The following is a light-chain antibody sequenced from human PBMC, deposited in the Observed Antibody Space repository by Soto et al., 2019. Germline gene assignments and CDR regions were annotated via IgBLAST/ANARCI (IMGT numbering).Light chain of an antibody. J-gene: IGLJ1*01. V-gene: IGLV2-8*01. CDR1: SSDVGGYNY. CDR2: EVY. CDR3: SSYVGTNSYV. Sequence: QSVLTQPPSASGSPGQSVTISCTGTSSDVGGYNYVSWYQHHPGKAPKLIIYEVYKRPSGVPDRFSGSKSGNTAALTVSGLQHEEEADYYCSSYVGTNSYVXGTGTKVTVL.